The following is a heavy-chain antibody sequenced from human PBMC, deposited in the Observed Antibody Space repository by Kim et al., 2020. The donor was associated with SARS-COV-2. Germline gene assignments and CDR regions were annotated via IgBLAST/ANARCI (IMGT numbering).Heavy chain of an antibody. V-gene: IGHV1-69*13. CDR3: SFIAARRVYYYYGMDV. Sequence: SVKVSCKASGGTFSSYAISWVRQAPGQGLEWMGGIIPIFGTANYAQKFQGRVTITADESTSTAYMELSSLRSEDTAVYYCSFIAARRVYYYYGMDVWGQGTTVTVSS. J-gene: IGHJ6*02. CDR2: IIPIFGTA. D-gene: IGHD6-6*01. CDR1: GGTFSSYA.